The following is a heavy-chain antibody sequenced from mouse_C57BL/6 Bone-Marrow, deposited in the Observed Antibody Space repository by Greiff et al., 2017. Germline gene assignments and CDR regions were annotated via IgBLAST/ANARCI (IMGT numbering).Heavy chain of an antibody. CDR3: ARSLYYYGSSWGFAY. J-gene: IGHJ3*01. V-gene: IGHV1-20*01. Sequence: VQLQQSGPELVKPGDSVKISCKASGYSFTGYFMNWVMQSHGKSLEWIGRINPYNGDTFYNQKFKGKATLTVDKSSSTAHMELRSLTSEDSAVYYCARSLYYYGSSWGFAYWGQGTLVTVSA. D-gene: IGHD1-1*01. CDR2: INPYNGDT. CDR1: GYSFTGYF.